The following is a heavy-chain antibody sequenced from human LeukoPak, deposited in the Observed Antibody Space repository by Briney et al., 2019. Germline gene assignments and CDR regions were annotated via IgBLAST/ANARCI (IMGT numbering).Heavy chain of an antibody. CDR1: GGSFSGYY. D-gene: IGHD3-22*01. V-gene: IGHV4-34*01. CDR2: INHSGST. J-gene: IGHJ4*02. CDR3: AREIVHYYDSSGYYYRPTVMYYFDY. Sequence: SETLSLTCAVYGGSFSGYYWSWIRQPPGKGLEWIGEINHSGSTNYNPSLKSRVTISVDTSKNQLSLKLSSVTAADTAVYYCAREIVHYYDSSGYYYRPTVMYYFDYWGQGTLVTVSS.